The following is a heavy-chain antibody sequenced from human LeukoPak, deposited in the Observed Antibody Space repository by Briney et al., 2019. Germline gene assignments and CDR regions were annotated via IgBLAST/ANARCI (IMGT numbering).Heavy chain of an antibody. D-gene: IGHD2-2*01. V-gene: IGHV3-48*03. J-gene: IGHJ4*02. CDR2: ISSSASTI. CDR1: GFTFSSYE. Sequence: GGSQRLSCAASGFTFSSYEMNWVRQAPGKGLEWVSYISSSASTIYYADSVKGRFTISRDNARNSLYLQMNSLRAEDTAVYYCARKYCSGSCYEDYWGQGTLVTVSS. CDR3: ARKYCSGSCYEDY.